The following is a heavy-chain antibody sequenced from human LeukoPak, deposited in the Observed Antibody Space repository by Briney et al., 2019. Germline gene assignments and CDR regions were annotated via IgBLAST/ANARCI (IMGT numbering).Heavy chain of an antibody. J-gene: IGHJ5*02. CDR3: ARDNQYNSGWSFDP. Sequence: PSETLSLTCTVSGGSMTNYYWSWMRRRPGTGLEWIGSIYYNGNTNYNPSVKSRVTISIDTSKKQFYLRLSSVTAADTALYFCARDNQYNSGWSFDPWGQGILVTVSS. V-gene: IGHV4-59*01. D-gene: IGHD6-19*01. CDR1: GGSMTNYY. CDR2: IYYNGNT.